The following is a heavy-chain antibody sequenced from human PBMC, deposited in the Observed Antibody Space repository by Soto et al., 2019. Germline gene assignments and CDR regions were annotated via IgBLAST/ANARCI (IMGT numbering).Heavy chain of an antibody. J-gene: IGHJ4*02. Sequence: GGSLRLSCAASGFTFSSYGMHWVRQAPGKGLEWVAVISYDGSNKYYADSVKGRFTISRDNSKNTLYLQMNSLRAEDTAVYYCAKGPKQWLHSKFDYWGQGTLVTVSS. D-gene: IGHD6-19*01. CDR2: ISYDGSNK. V-gene: IGHV3-30*18. CDR3: AKGPKQWLHSKFDY. CDR1: GFTFSSYG.